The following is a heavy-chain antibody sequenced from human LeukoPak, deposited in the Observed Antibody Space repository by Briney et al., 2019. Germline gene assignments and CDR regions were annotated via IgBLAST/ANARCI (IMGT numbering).Heavy chain of an antibody. CDR3: AKDRAYSSYLGSIDY. V-gene: IGHV3-30*02. CDR1: GFTFSTYG. D-gene: IGHD6-6*01. J-gene: IGHJ4*02. CDR2: IRYDGSNK. Sequence: GGSLRLSCAASGFTFSTYGMHWVRQAPGKGLEWVAFIRYDGSNKYYADSEKGRFTISRDNAKNSLYLQMNSLRAEDTALYYCAKDRAYSSYLGSIDYWGQGTLVTVSS.